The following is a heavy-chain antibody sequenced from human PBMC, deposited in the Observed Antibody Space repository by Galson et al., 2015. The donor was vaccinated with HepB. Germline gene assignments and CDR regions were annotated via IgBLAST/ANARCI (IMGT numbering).Heavy chain of an antibody. J-gene: IGHJ4*02. Sequence: SLRLSCAASGFTFSSYSMNWVRQAPGKGLEWVSYISSSSSTIYYADSVKGRFTISRDNAKNSLYLQMNSLRAEDTAVYYCARVPWIQPGGIRDYWGQGTLVTVSS. D-gene: IGHD5-18*01. V-gene: IGHV3-48*01. CDR1: GFTFSSYS. CDR2: ISSSSSTI. CDR3: ARVPWIQPGGIRDY.